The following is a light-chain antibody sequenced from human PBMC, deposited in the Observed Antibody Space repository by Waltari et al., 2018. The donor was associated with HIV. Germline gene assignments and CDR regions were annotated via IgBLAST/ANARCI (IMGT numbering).Light chain of an antibody. Sequence: QSALPQPASVSGSPGQSITISCTGTSSDVGGYNYVSWYQQHPGKAPTLPIYEVSIRPSGFSRRFAGARTLHTASLPIAELRPEDEADYYSNSYTSSTTRVFGTGTKVTV. CDR3: NSYTSSTTRV. V-gene: IGLV2-14*01. CDR2: EVS. J-gene: IGLJ1*01. CDR1: SSDVGGYNY.